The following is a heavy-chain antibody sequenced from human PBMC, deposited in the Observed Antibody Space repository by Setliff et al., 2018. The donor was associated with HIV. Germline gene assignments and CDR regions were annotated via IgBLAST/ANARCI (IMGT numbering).Heavy chain of an antibody. CDR1: GGSISNGDHY. V-gene: IGHV4-30-4*08. CDR2: IYYTGDT. D-gene: IGHD2-21*01. J-gene: IGHJ4*02. Sequence: KPSETLSLTCTVSGGSISNGDHYWAWIRQSPGKGLEWIGYIYYTGDTYYRSSLESRVTISVDTSNNQFSLRLKSVTAADTAVYFCAQMFISASVYFDYWGQGTLVTVSS. CDR3: AQMFISASVYFDY.